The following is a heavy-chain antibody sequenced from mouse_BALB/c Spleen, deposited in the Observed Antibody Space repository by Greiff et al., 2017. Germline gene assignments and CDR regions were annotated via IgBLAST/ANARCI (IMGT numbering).Heavy chain of an antibody. CDR1: GFAFSSYD. V-gene: IGHV5-12-1*01. CDR2: ISSGGGST. J-gene: IGHJ4*01. Sequence: DVKLVESGGGLVKPGGSLKLSCAASGFAFSSYDMSWVRQTPEKRLEWVAYISSGGGSTYYPDTVKGRFTISRDNAKNTLYLQMSSLKSEDTAMYYCARHGLPYYAMDYWGQGTSVTVSS. CDR3: ARHGLPYYAMDY.